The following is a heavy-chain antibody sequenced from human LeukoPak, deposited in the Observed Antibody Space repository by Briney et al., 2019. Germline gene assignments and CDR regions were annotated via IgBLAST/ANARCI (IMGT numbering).Heavy chain of an antibody. CDR2: VVDSGTTM. Sequence: LSPTCAVYGGSFTGYYWSWIRQPPGKGLEWISGVVDSGTTMYYADSVKGRFTISRDNAKESLHLQMDSLRAEDTGIYFCARGARFFGSGSYDYWGQGILVTVSS. CDR3: ARGARFFGSGSYDY. J-gene: IGHJ4*02. CDR1: GGSFTGYY. V-gene: IGHV3-11*01. D-gene: IGHD3-10*01.